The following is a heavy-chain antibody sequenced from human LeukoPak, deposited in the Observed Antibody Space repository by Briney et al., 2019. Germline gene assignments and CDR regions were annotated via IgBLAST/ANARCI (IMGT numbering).Heavy chain of an antibody. CDR1: GGSISSSSYY. J-gene: IGHJ5*01. D-gene: IGHD6-19*01. V-gene: IGHV4-39*01. CDR3: ARHGSRYSSGWFDY. CDR2: IYYSGST. Sequence: PSETLSLTCTVSGGSISSSSYYWGWLRQPPGKGLEWIGSIYYSGSTYYNPSLKRRVTISVDTSKNQFSLKLSSVTAADTAVYYCARHGSRYSSGWFDYWGQGTLVTVSS.